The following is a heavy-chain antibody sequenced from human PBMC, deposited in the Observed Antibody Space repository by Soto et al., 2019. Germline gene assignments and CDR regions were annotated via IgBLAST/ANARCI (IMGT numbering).Heavy chain of an antibody. Sequence: SETLSLTCTVSGGSISSGDYYWSWLRQPPGKGLEWIGYIYYSGSTYYNPSLKSRVTISVDTSKNQFSLKLSSVTAADTAVYYCAREAYGHPLDYWGQGTLVTVSS. D-gene: IGHD4-17*01. CDR2: IYYSGST. CDR3: AREAYGHPLDY. V-gene: IGHV4-30-4*01. CDR1: GGSISSGDYY. J-gene: IGHJ4*02.